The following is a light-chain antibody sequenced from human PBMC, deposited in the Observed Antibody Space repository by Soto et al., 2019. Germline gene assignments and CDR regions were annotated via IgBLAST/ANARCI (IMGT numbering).Light chain of an antibody. V-gene: IGLV2-14*01. CDR1: SSDVGGYNY. CDR3: SSYTSSSTLV. J-gene: IGLJ3*02. CDR2: EVS. Sequence: QSVLTQPAAVSGSPGQSITISCTGTSSDVGGYNYVSWYQHHPGKAPKLMIYEVSNWPSGVSNRFSGSKSGNTASLTISGLQAEDEADYYCSSYTSSSTLVFGGGTKVTVL.